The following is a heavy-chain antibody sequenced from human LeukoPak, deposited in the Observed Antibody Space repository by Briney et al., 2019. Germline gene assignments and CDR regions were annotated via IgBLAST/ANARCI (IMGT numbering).Heavy chain of an antibody. Sequence: GASVKVSCKASGYTFTSYGISWVRQAPGQGLEWMGWISAYNGNTNYAQKLQGRVTMTTDTSTSTAYMELRSLRSDDTAVYYCARDEIGSSGWFFWFDPWGQGTLVTVSS. D-gene: IGHD6-19*01. V-gene: IGHV1-18*01. CDR2: ISAYNGNT. CDR3: ARDEIGSSGWFFWFDP. CDR1: GYTFTSYG. J-gene: IGHJ5*02.